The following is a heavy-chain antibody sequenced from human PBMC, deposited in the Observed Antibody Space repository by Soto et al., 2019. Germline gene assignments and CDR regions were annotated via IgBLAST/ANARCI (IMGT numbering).Heavy chain of an antibody. CDR2: ISGSGGST. J-gene: IGHJ4*02. CDR3: AKARADYYGSGSPIDY. Sequence: EVQLLESGGGLVQPGGSLRLSCAASGFTFSSYAMSWVRQAPGKGLEWVSAISGSGGSTYYADSVKGRFTISRDNSNNTLYLQMNSLRAEDTAVYYCAKARADYYGSGSPIDYWGQGTLVTVSS. V-gene: IGHV3-23*01. CDR1: GFTFSSYA. D-gene: IGHD3-10*01.